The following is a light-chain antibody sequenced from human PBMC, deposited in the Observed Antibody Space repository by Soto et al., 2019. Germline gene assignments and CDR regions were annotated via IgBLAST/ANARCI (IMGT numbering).Light chain of an antibody. Sequence: QSVLTQPPSVSAAPGQKVTISCAGSSSNIGNNYVSWYQQLPGTAPKLLIYDNNKRTSGIPDRFSGSKSGTSATLGITGLQTGDEGDYYCGTWDSSLSAVVFGGGTKLTVL. CDR2: DNN. J-gene: IGLJ2*01. CDR1: SSNIGNNY. V-gene: IGLV1-51*01. CDR3: GTWDSSLSAVV.